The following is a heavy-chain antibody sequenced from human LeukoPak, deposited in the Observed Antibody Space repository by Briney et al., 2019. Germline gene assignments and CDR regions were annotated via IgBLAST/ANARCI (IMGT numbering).Heavy chain of an antibody. CDR3: ARDNWNGPYFDY. CDR1: GCTFTDYY. Sequence: ASVKVSCKASGCTFTDYYIHWVRQAPGQGLEWVGWINPKNGDTNYEQRFQGWVTVTRDTSISTAYMELNRLTSHDTAVYYCARDNWNGPYFDYWGQGTLVTVSS. D-gene: IGHD1-20*01. CDR2: INPKNGDT. V-gene: IGHV1-2*04. J-gene: IGHJ4*02.